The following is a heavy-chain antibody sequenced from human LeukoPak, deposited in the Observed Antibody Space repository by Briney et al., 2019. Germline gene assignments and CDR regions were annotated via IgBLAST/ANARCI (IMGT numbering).Heavy chain of an antibody. CDR1: GFTFSSYE. Sequence: GGSLRLSCAASGFTFSSYEMNWVRQAPGKGLEWVSYISSSGSTIYYADSVKGRFTISRDNAKNSLYLQMNSLRAEDTAVYYCARVKLDSSGYWYYYYCMDVWGKGTTVTVSS. CDR2: ISSSGSTI. D-gene: IGHD3-22*01. V-gene: IGHV3-48*03. J-gene: IGHJ6*03. CDR3: ARVKLDSSGYWYYYYCMDV.